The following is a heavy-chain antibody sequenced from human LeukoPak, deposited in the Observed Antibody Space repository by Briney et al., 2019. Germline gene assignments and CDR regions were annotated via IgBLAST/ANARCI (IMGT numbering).Heavy chain of an antibody. CDR1: GFTFSSYA. CDR2: ISYDGSNK. D-gene: IGHD6-19*01. J-gene: IGHJ4*02. V-gene: IGHV3-30-3*02. CDR3: AKSVAVAGLLDY. Sequence: GGSLRLSCAASGFTFSSYAMHWVRPAPGKGLEWVAVISYDGSNKYYADSVKGRFTISRDNSKNTLYLQMNSLRAEDTAVYYCAKSVAVAGLLDYWGQGTLVTVSS.